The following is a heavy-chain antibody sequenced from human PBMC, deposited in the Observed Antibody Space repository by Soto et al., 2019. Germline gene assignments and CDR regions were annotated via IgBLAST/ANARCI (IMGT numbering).Heavy chain of an antibody. D-gene: IGHD6-6*01. J-gene: IGHJ5*02. CDR1: GYTFTGYY. V-gene: IGHV1-2*02. CDR2: INPNSGGT. CDR3: ARYYRSSSFWFDP. Sequence: ASVKVSCKASGYTFTGYYMHWVRQAPGQGLEWMGWINPNSGGTNYAQKFQGRVTMTRDTSISTAYMELSRLRSDDTAVYYCARYYRSSSFWFDPWGQGTLVTVSS.